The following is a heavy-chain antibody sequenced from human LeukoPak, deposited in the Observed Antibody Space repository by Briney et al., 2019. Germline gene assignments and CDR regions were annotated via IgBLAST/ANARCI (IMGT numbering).Heavy chain of an antibody. D-gene: IGHD6-13*01. Sequence: KPSETLSLTCTVSGGSISSSSYYWGWIRQPPGQGLEWIGSIYYSGSTYYNPSLKSRVTISVDTSKNQFSLKLSSVTAADTAVSYCPRLTMYSSPQDYYYYYMHVGAKGTRVTVPS. V-gene: IGHV4-39*07. J-gene: IGHJ6*03. CDR1: GGSISSSSYY. CDR3: PRLTMYSSPQDYYYYYMHV. CDR2: IYYSGST.